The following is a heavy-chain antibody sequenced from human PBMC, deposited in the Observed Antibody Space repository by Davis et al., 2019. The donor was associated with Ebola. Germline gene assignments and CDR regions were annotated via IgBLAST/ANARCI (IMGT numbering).Heavy chain of an antibody. V-gene: IGHV3-21*01. CDR1: GFTFSSYS. Sequence: GESLKISCAASGFTFSSYSMNWVRQAPGKGLEWVSSISSSSSYIYYADSVKGRFTISRDNAKNSLYLQMNSLRAEDTAVYYCAREEWAYSSSWDYYYGMDVWGQGTTVTVSS. CDR3: AREEWAYSSSWDYYYGMDV. D-gene: IGHD6-13*01. J-gene: IGHJ6*02. CDR2: ISSSSSYI.